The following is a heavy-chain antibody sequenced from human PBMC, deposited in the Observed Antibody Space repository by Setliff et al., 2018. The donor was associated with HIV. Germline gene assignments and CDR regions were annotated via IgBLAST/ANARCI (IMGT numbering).Heavy chain of an antibody. D-gene: IGHD2-15*01. Sequence: SETLSLTCTVSGGSISNNNYYWGWIRQPPGKGLEWIGCIYYSGTTYYNSSLKSRVTISIDTSKNQFSLKLSSVTAADTAVCYCAGFSGGSFDSWGQGTLVTVSS. CDR3: AGFSGGSFDS. CDR2: IYYSGTT. V-gene: IGHV4-39*01. J-gene: IGHJ4*02. CDR1: GGSISNNNYY.